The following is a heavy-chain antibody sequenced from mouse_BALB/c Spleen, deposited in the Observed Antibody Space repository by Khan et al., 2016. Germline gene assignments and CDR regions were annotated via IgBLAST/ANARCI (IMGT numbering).Heavy chain of an antibody. J-gene: IGHJ3*01. Sequence: QVRLQQSGAELVRPGTSVKVSCKASGYAFTNCLIEWVKQRPGQGLEWIGVINPGSGGTNYNARFKGKATLTADNSSSTAYMQLSSLTSDDAAVYCCASQYGSSDVGFAYWGQGTLVTVSA. CDR2: INPGSGGT. CDR3: ASQYGSSDVGFAY. D-gene: IGHD1-1*01. V-gene: IGHV1-54*01. CDR1: GYAFTNCL.